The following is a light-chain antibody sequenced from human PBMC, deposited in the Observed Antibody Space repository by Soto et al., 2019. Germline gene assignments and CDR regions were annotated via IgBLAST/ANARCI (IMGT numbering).Light chain of an antibody. CDR3: QQANSYPLT. J-gene: IGKJ4*01. CDR2: TAF. V-gene: IGKV1-9*01. Sequence: DIQLTQSPSFLSASVGDRVTITCRASQGLSNNVAWYQLKPGKAPNLLIYTAFTLQSGVPSRFSSSGSGTEFTLTISSLQPEDSATYYCQQANSYPLTFGGGTKVEIK. CDR1: QGLSNN.